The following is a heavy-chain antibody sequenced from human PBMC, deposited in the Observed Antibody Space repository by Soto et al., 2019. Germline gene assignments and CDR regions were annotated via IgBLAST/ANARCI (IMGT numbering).Heavy chain of an antibody. J-gene: IGHJ4*02. CDR1: GFFFSTYA. CDR3: AKDLFPTSGQRFFFES. V-gene: IGHV3-23*01. Sequence: GGSLRLSCAASGFFFSTYATTWVRQAPGRGLEWVSTILHDETPFYTDSVKGRFTISRDNVRGTLYLQMNGLRVEDAAQYYCAKDLFPTSGQRFFFESWGQGTLVTVSS. D-gene: IGHD3-10*01. CDR2: ILHDETP.